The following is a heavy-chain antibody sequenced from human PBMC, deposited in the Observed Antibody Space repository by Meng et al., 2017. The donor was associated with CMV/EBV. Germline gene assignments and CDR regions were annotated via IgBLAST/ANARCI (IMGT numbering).Heavy chain of an antibody. D-gene: IGHD3-10*01. CDR1: GFTFSSYW. CDR3: ARLGELLWFGEPLLGMDV. V-gene: IGHV3-7*01. Sequence: GSLKISCAASGFTFSSYWMSWVRQAPGKGLERVANIKQDGSEKYYVDSVKGRFTISRDNAKNSLYLQMNSLGAEDTAVYYCARLGELLWFGEPLLGMDVWGQGTTVTVSS. CDR2: IKQDGSEK. J-gene: IGHJ6*02.